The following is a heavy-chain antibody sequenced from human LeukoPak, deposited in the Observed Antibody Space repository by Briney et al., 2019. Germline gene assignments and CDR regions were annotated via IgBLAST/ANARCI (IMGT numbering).Heavy chain of an antibody. CDR1: GYTFTGYY. J-gene: IGHJ6*02. CDR3: ARSYGALYYYYYGMDV. Sequence: ASVKVSCKASGYTFTGYYMHWVRQAPGQGLEWMGWINPNSGGTNYAQKFQGRVTMTRDTSISTAYMELSRLRSDDTAVYYCARSYGALYYYYYGMDVWGQGTTVTVSS. V-gene: IGHV1-2*02. CDR2: INPNSGGT. D-gene: IGHD4-17*01.